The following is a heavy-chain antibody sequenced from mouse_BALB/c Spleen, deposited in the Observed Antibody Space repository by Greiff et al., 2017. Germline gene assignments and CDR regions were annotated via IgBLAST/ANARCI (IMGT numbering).Heavy chain of an antibody. CDR3: ARFPYGNYALDY. J-gene: IGHJ4*01. Sequence: EVKVVESGGGLVQPGGSRKLSCAASGFTFSSFGMHWVRQAPEKGLEWVAYISSGSSTIYYADTVKGRFTISRDNPKNTLFLQMTSLRSEDTAMYYCARFPYGNYALDYWGQGTSVTVSS. CDR1: GFTFSSFG. D-gene: IGHD2-10*02. V-gene: IGHV5-17*02. CDR2: ISSGSSTI.